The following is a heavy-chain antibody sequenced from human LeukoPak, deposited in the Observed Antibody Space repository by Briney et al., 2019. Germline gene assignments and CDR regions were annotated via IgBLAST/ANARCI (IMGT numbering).Heavy chain of an antibody. CDR3: ARRIGSGWYDY. D-gene: IGHD6-19*01. J-gene: IGHJ4*02. V-gene: IGHV5-51*01. CDR1: GYSFTSYW. CDR2: INPGDSDT. Sequence: GEPLNFSCKASGYSFTSYWSGWVRKMPGKGLRWLGIINPGDSDTRYSPSFQGQVTISDDKSISTANLQWSSLKASDTAMYYYARRIGSGWYDYWGQGTLVTVSS.